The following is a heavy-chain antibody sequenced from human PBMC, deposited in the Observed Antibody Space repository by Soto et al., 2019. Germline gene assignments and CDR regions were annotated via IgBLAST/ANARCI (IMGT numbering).Heavy chain of an antibody. D-gene: IGHD5-12*01. V-gene: IGHV3-74*01. CDR1: GFTFSSCW. CDR3: ARGDLVATLEFDP. CDR2: INSDGSST. Sequence: EVQLVESGGGLVQPGGSLRLSCAASGFTFSSCWMHWVRQAPGKGLVWVSRINSDGSSTSYADSVKGRFTISRDNAKNTLYLQMNSLRAEDTAVYYCARGDLVATLEFDPWGQGTLVTVSS. J-gene: IGHJ5*02.